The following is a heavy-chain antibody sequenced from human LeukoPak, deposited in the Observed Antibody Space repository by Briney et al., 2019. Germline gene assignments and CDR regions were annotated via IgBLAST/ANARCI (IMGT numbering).Heavy chain of an antibody. V-gene: IGHV3-30*04. CDR2: ISYDGSNK. CDR1: GFTFSSYA. J-gene: IGHJ6*04. CDR3: ARDYYGSGSYYNVPHYGMDV. D-gene: IGHD3-10*01. Sequence: GGSLRLSCAASGFTFSSYAMHWVRQAPGKGLEWVAVISYDGSNKYYADSVKGRFTISRDNSENTLYLQMNSLRAEDTAVYYCARDYYGSGSYYNVPHYGMDVWGKGTTVTVSS.